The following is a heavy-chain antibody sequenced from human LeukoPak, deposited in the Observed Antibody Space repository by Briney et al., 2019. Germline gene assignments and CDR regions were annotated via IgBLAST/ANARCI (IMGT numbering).Heavy chain of an antibody. CDR2: IYYSGST. V-gene: IGHV4-61*01. D-gene: IGHD3-3*01. CDR3: ASVESPTTFWSGFIPTDGMDV. J-gene: IGHJ6*02. CDR1: GGSVSSGSYY. Sequence: PSETLSLTCTVSGGSVSSGSYYWSWLRQPPGKGLEWIGYIYYSGSTNYNPSLKSRVTISVDTSKNQFSLKLSSVTAADTAVYYCASVESPTTFWSGFIPTDGMDVWGQGTTVTVSS.